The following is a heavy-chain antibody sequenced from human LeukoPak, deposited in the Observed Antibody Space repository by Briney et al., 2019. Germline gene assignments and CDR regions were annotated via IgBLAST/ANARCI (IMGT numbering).Heavy chain of an antibody. Sequence: GGSLRLSCAASGFTVSSNYMSWVRQAPGKGLEWVSVIYSGGTTYYAESVKGRFTISRDKSKNTLYLQMNNLRVEDTAVYYCATMGLLWGQGTLVTVSS. D-gene: IGHD3-10*01. V-gene: IGHV3-53*01. J-gene: IGHJ4*02. CDR3: ATMGLL. CDR1: GFTVSSNY. CDR2: IYSGGTT.